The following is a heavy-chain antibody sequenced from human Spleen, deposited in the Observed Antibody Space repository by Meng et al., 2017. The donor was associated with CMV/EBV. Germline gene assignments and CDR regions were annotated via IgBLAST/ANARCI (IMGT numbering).Heavy chain of an antibody. CDR2: ISTSSTYI. D-gene: IGHD3-3*01. V-gene: IGHV3-21*01. CDR1: GFTFNGYN. J-gene: IGHJ4*02. Sequence: GGSLRLSCAASGFTFNGYNMNWVRQAPGKGLEWVASISTSSTYIFYTDSVKGRFTISRDNANSALYLQMDRLRVGDTAVYYCARAFYDFWSGIGYWGQGVLVTVSS. CDR3: ARAFYDFWSGIGY.